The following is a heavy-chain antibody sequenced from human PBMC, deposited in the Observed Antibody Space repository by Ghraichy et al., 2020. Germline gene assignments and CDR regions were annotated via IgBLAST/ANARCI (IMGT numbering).Heavy chain of an antibody. J-gene: IGHJ6*02. CDR2: ISWNSGSI. Sequence: GGSLRLSCAASGFTFDDYAMHWVRQAPGKGLEWVSGISWNSGSIGYAESVKGRFTISRDNAKNSLYLQMNSLRAEDTALYYCAKDGPLDFWSGYPHYGMDVWGQGTTVTVSS. CDR3: AKDGPLDFWSGYPHYGMDV. D-gene: IGHD3-3*01. CDR1: GFTFDDYA. V-gene: IGHV3-9*01.